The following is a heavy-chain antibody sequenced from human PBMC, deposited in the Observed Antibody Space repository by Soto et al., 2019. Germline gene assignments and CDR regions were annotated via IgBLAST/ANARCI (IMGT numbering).Heavy chain of an antibody. J-gene: IGHJ6*02. V-gene: IGHV1-69*01. CDR3: ARGETYLGV. Sequence: QVQLVQSGAEVKKPGSSVKVSSKTSRDTFNKYAFNWVRQAPGQGLEWMGWIIPIFSSRNYAEKFQGRVTITADDSTSTAYMELRSLRFEDTAVYYCARGETYLGVWGQGTTVTVSS. CDR2: IIPIFSSR. CDR1: RDTFNKYA. D-gene: IGHD3-16*01.